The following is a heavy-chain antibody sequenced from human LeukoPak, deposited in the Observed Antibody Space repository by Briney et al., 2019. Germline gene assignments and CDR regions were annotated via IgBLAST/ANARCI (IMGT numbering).Heavy chain of an antibody. J-gene: IGHJ4*02. Sequence: SETLSLTCTVSGGSIRSGTDYCSWIRQPAGKGLEWIGRIYTSGSTNYNPSLKSRVTISVDTSKNQFSLKLSSVTAADTAVYYCARGSTYYYGSGSSAAYYFDYWGQGTLVTVSS. V-gene: IGHV4-61*02. CDR2: IYTSGST. CDR3: ARGSTYYYGSGSSAAYYFDY. D-gene: IGHD3-10*01. CDR1: GGSIRSGTDY.